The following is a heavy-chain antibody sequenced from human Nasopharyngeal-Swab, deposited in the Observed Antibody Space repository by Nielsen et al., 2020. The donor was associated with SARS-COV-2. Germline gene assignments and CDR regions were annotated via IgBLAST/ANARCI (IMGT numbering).Heavy chain of an antibody. Sequence: GESLKISCAASGFTFSDYYMSWIRQAPGKGLEWVSYISSSGSTIYYADSVKGRFTISRDNAKSSLYPQMNSLRAEDTAVYYCARARGYSGYGFDYWGQGTLVTVSS. J-gene: IGHJ4*02. CDR2: ISSSGSTI. V-gene: IGHV3-11*01. D-gene: IGHD5-12*01. CDR1: GFTFSDYY. CDR3: ARARGYSGYGFDY.